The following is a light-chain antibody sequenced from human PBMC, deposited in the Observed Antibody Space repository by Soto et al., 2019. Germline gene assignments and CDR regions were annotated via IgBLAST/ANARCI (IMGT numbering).Light chain of an antibody. CDR2: AAS. J-gene: IGKJ1*01. CDR1: RDIDNS. V-gene: IGKV1-27*01. CDR3: QKYNKAPWI. Sequence: DIQVTQSPPSLSASVGDRVTITCRASRDIDNSLAWYQQVPGKAPKLLIYAASTLQSGVPSRLRGSGSGTSFILTITSLQPEDVATYYCQKYNKAPWIFGQGTKVDIK.